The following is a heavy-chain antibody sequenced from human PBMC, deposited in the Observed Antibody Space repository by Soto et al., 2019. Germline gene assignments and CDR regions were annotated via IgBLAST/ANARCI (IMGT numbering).Heavy chain of an antibody. Sequence: GGSLRLSCAASGFTFSNAWMNWVRQAPGKGLEWVGRIKSKTDGGTTDYAAPVKGRFTISRDDSKNTLYLQMNSLKTEDTAVYYCTTDLGVDTANPRYYYYGMDVWGQGTTVTVSS. V-gene: IGHV3-15*07. J-gene: IGHJ6*02. CDR1: GFTFSNAW. D-gene: IGHD5-18*01. CDR3: TTDLGVDTANPRYYYYGMDV. CDR2: IKSKTDGGTT.